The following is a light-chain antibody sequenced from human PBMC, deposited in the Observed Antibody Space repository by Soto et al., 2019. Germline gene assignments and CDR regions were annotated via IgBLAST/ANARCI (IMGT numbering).Light chain of an antibody. V-gene: IGLV2-8*01. J-gene: IGLJ1*01. CDR3: KSYAGSNTYV. CDR1: KNDVGFYDF. Sequence: QSVLTQPPSASGSPGQSVTISCTGTKNDVGFYDFVSWYQHHLGKAPRLIIYEVVQRPSGVPDRFSGSKSGNTASLTVSGLQAADEADYFCKSYAGSNTYVFGSGTKVTVL. CDR2: EVV.